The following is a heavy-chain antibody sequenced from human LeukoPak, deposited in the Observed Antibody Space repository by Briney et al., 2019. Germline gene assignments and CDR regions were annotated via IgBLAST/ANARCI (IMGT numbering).Heavy chain of an antibody. CDR3: AKSPYCSGGSCYSGSWFDP. CDR2: ISAYNGNT. J-gene: IGHJ5*02. CDR1: GYTFTSYG. V-gene: IGHV1-18*01. D-gene: IGHD2-15*01. Sequence: ASVKVSCKASGYTFTSYGISWVRQAPGQGLEWMGWISAYNGNTNYAQKLQGRVTMTTDTSTSTAYMELRSLRSDDTAVYYCAKSPYCSGGSCYSGSWFDPWGQGTLVTVSS.